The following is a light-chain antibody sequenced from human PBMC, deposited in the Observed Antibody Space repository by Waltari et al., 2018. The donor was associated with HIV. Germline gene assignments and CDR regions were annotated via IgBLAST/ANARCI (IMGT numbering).Light chain of an antibody. J-gene: IGLJ2*01. Sequence: QSVLTQPPSASGTPGQRVTISCSGSSANIGSNYVYWYQQLPGPAPKLLIVRNHQRPSGVPDGFSGAKSGTSASLAVSGLRSEDEADYYCAAWDDGLSGVVFGGGTKLTVL. CDR1: SANIGSNY. CDR2: RNH. V-gene: IGLV1-47*01. CDR3: AAWDDGLSGVV.